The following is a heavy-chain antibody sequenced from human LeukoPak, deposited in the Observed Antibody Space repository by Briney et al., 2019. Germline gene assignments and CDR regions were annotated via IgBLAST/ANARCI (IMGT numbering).Heavy chain of an antibody. D-gene: IGHD6-19*01. V-gene: IGHV3-33*08. CDR2: IWYDGSNK. CDR1: GFTFTNYA. Sequence: PGGSLRLSCVASGFTFTNYAMDWVRQAPGKGLEWVAVIWYDGSNKYYADSVKGRFTISRDNSKNTLYLQMNSLRAEDTAVYYCARGAVAGDYWGQGTLVTVSS. CDR3: ARGAVAGDY. J-gene: IGHJ4*02.